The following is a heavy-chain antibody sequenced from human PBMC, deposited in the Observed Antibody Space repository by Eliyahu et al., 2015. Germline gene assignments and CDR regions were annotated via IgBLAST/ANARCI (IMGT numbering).Heavy chain of an antibody. V-gene: IGHV3-9*01. CDR2: ISWNSGSI. CDR3: AKDMAGGLMKWELLHLTVFDI. CDR1: GFTFDDYA. D-gene: IGHD1-26*01. Sequence: EVQLVESGGGLVQPGRSLRLSCAASGFTFDDYAXPWVRQAPGXGLEWVSGISWNSGSIGYADSVKGRFTISRDNAKNSLYLQMNSLRAEDTALYYCAKDMAGGLMKWELLHLTVFDIWGQGTMVTVSS. J-gene: IGHJ3*02.